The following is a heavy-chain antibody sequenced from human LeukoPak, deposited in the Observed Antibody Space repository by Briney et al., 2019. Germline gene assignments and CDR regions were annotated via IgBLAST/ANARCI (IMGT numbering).Heavy chain of an antibody. J-gene: IGHJ4*02. CDR1: GYTFTSYY. CDR3: ARDRTYGDYGIRLGTKDY. V-gene: IGHV1-46*01. CDR2: INPSGGST. D-gene: IGHD4-17*01. Sequence: ASVKVSCKASGYTFTSYYMHWVRPAPGQGLEWMGIINPSGGSTSYAQKFQGRVTMTRDTSTSTVYMELSSLRSEDTAVYYCARDRTYGDYGIRLGTKDYWGQGTLVTVSS.